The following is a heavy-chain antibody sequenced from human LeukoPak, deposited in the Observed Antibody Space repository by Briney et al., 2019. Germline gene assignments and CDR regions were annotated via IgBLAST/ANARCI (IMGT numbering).Heavy chain of an antibody. CDR3: ASWHYGSGSYYFDY. D-gene: IGHD3-10*01. V-gene: IGHV1-8*01. CDR1: GYTFTSYD. J-gene: IGHJ4*02. Sequence: ASVKVSCKASGYTFTSYDINWVRQATGQGLEWMGWMNPNSGNTGYAQKFQGRVTMTRNTSISTAYMELCSLRSEDTAVYYCASWHYGSGSYYFDYWGQGTLVTVSS. CDR2: MNPNSGNT.